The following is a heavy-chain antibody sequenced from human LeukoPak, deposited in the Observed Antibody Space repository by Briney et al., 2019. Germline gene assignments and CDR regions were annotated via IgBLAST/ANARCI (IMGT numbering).Heavy chain of an antibody. CDR2: IIPTLGIA. J-gene: IGHJ6*02. Sequence: GASVKVSCKASGGTFSSYAISWVRQAPGQGLEWMGRIIPTLGIANYAQKFQGRVTITADKSTSTAYMELSSLRSEDTAVYYCARDSTPTYYYGSGSPPSLYYGMDVWGQGTTVTVSS. V-gene: IGHV1-69*04. CDR3: ARDSTPTYYYGSGSPPSLYYGMDV. CDR1: GGTFSSYA. D-gene: IGHD3-10*01.